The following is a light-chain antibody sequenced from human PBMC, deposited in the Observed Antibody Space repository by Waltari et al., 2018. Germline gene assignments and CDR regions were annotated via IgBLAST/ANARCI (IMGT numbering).Light chain of an antibody. Sequence: QSVLTQPPSPSGAPGQRVPISCTGTHSNPGAGFDVPWYQHLPGTAPKLLIYGNTNRPSGVPDRFSGSKSGTSASLAITGLQAEDEADYTCQSYDTSLTGWVFGGGTKLTVL. V-gene: IGLV1-40*01. CDR2: GNT. CDR3: QSYDTSLTGWV. CDR1: HSNPGAGFD. J-gene: IGLJ2*01.